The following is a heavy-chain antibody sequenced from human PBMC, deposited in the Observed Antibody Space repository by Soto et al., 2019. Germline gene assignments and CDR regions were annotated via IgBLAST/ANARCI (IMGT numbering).Heavy chain of an antibody. V-gene: IGHV2-5*02. J-gene: IGHJ6*02. D-gene: IGHD3-10*01. Sequence: QITLKESGPTLMKPTQTLTLTCTFSGFSLSTSGVGVGWIRQPPGKALEWLALIYWDDNKRYSPSLKSRLTIAKGTSTNQVVLTMTHMDPVDTGTYYCAHRPGGFGELYVWGQGTPVTVSS. CDR3: AHRPGGFGELYV. CDR2: IYWDDNK. CDR1: GFSLSTSGVG.